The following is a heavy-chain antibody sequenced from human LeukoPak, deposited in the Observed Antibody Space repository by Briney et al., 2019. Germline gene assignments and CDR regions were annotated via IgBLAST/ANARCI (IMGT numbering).Heavy chain of an antibody. D-gene: IGHD2-15*01. J-gene: IGHJ4*02. Sequence: PGGSLRLSCAASGFTFSKYGMHWVRQAPGKGLEWVAVISYEVSSKYYADSVKCRFTISRDNSKNTLYLQMNSLRAEDTAVYYCAKELPEGYCSCGSCYSGDYWGQGTLVTVSS. V-gene: IGHV3-30*18. CDR1: GFTFSKYG. CDR3: AKELPEGYCSCGSCYSGDY. CDR2: ISYEVSSK.